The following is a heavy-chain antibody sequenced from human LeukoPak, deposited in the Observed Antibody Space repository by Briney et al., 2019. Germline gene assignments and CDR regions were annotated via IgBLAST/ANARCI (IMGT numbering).Heavy chain of an antibody. CDR1: GGSISSYY. Sequence: SETLSLTCTVSGGSISSYYWSWIRQPPGKGLEWIGYIYYSGSTNYNPSLKSRVTISVDTSKNQFSLKLSSVTAADTAVYYCARVYSSSSHALMDYWGQGTLVTVSS. CDR3: ARVYSSSSHALMDY. CDR2: IYYSGST. D-gene: IGHD6-13*01. J-gene: IGHJ4*02. V-gene: IGHV4-59*01.